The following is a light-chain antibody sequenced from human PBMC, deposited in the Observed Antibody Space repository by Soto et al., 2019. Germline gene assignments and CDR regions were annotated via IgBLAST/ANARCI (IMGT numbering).Light chain of an antibody. Sequence: IQMTKAPSTLSAAIRDRVSSSRRTSQSVSDWLAWYQQKPGNPPKLLIYDTSRLESAVPSRFSASGSGTEFTLTISGLQPDDFATYYSHLYNSYMWTFGQGTKVDIK. J-gene: IGKJ1*01. CDR2: DTS. V-gene: IGKV1-5*01. CDR1: QSVSDW. CDR3: HLYNSYMWT.